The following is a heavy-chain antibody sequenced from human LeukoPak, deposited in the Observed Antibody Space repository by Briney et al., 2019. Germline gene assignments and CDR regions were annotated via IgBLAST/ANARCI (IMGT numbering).Heavy chain of an antibody. D-gene: IGHD2-21*02. CDR1: GGSISSSSYY. CDR2: IYYSGST. V-gene: IGHV4-39*07. CDR3: ASLVVVTATGAFDI. Sequence: PSETLSLTCTVSGGSISSSSYYWGWIRQPPGKGLEWIGSIYYSGSTYYNPSLKSRVTISVDTSKNQFSLKLSSATAADTAVYYCASLVVVTATGAFDIWGQGTMVTVSS. J-gene: IGHJ3*02.